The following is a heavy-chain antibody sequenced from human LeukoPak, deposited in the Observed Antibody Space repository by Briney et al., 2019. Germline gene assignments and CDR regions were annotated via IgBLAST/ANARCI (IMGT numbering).Heavy chain of an antibody. CDR2: MYPTGST. D-gene: IGHD2-15*01. CDR3: ARGPSGEIVVVIAATLDY. J-gene: IGHJ4*02. V-gene: IGHV4-4*07. CDR1: GGSMSRYY. Sequence: PSETLSLTCTVSGGSMSRYYWRWIRQPAGKGLEWIGRMYPTGSTNYNPSLKSRVTMSVDTSTNQFSLKLSSVTAADTAIYYCARGPSGEIVVVIAATLDYWGQGTLVTVSS.